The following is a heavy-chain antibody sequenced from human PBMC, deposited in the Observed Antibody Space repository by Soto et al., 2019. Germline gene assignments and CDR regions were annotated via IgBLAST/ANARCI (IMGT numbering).Heavy chain of an antibody. V-gene: IGHV1-3*01. CDR2: INAGNGNT. CDR1: GYTFTSYA. CDR3: ARTGYCSGGSCYSPIHYFDY. J-gene: IGHJ4*02. D-gene: IGHD2-15*01. Sequence: ASVKVSCKASGYTFTSYAMHWVRQAPGQRLEWMGWINAGNGNTKYSQKFQGRVTITRDTSASTAYMELRSLRSDDTAVYYCARTGYCSGGSCYSPIHYFDYWGQGTLVTVSS.